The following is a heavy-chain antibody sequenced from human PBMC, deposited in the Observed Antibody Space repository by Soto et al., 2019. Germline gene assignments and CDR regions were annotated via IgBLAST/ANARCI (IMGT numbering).Heavy chain of an antibody. CDR2: INHSGNT. D-gene: IGHD3-3*01. J-gene: IGHJ5*02. CDR3: ATGGLFTS. Sequence: QVQLQQWGAGLLKPSETLSLTCGISGEYFTANYWSWIRQTPGKGLEWLGEINHSGNTEYNTSLNSRVTISADTSKNQFSLKLTSVSAAETGVYYCATGGLFTSWGQGTLVTVSA. V-gene: IGHV4-34*01. CDR1: GEYFTANY.